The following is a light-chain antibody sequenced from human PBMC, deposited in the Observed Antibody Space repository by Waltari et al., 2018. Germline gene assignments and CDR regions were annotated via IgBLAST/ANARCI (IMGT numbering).Light chain of an antibody. CDR2: DVS. CDR1: SSDVGDYNS. Sequence: QSALTQPASVSGSPAQPITISCTGTSSDVGDYNSVPWYQQHPDKAPKLMIYDVSNRPSGVSNRFSGSKSGNTASLTISGPQAEDEADYYCNSYTSNSTLEVFGGGTKLTVL. J-gene: IGLJ2*01. CDR3: NSYTSNSTLEV. V-gene: IGLV2-14*03.